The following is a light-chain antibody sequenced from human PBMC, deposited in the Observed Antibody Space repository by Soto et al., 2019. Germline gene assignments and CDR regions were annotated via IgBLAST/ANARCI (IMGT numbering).Light chain of an antibody. Sequence: QSALTQPASVSGSPGQSITISCTGTSSDVGSYNLVSWHQQHPGKAPKLMIYEGSKRPSGVSNRFSGSKSGNTASLTISGLQAEDEADYYCCSYAGYSTFVFGGGTKLTVL. V-gene: IGLV2-23*03. CDR2: EGS. J-gene: IGLJ2*01. CDR3: CSYAGYSTFV. CDR1: SSDVGSYNL.